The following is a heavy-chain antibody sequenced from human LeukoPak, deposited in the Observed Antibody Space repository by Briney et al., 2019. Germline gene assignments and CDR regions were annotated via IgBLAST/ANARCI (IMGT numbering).Heavy chain of an antibody. CDR3: ARRGANSGSYSHFDL. Sequence: WETLSLTCTVSGGPISSSFWSWLRQPPGKGLEWIGHIYYSGSTHYNPSLKSRVTLSVDTSKNQFSLKLSSVTAADTAVYSCARRGANSGSYSHFDLWGRGTLVTVSA. CDR1: GGPISSSF. D-gene: IGHD1-26*01. CDR2: IYYSGST. V-gene: IGHV4-59*01. J-gene: IGHJ2*01.